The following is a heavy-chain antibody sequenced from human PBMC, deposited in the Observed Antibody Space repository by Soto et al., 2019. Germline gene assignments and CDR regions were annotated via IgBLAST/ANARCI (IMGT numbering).Heavy chain of an antibody. CDR3: AHRPNDFWSGSEGYFFDY. CDR1: GFSLTTSRMC. CDR2: IYWDGDK. Sequence: SGPTLVNPTQTLTLTCTFSGFSLTTSRMCVTWIRQPPGKALEWLALIYWDGDKRYSPSLKSRLTITKDTSKNQVVLTVTDMDPADTATYYCAHRPNDFWSGSEGYFFDYWGQGILVTVSS. D-gene: IGHD3-3*01. V-gene: IGHV2-5*08. J-gene: IGHJ4*02.